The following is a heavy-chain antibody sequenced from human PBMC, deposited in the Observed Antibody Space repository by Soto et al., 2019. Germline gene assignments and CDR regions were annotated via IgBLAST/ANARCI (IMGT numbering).Heavy chain of an antibody. CDR3: ARGYALDT. D-gene: IGHD2-2*01. CDR2: IHPTGGST. J-gene: IGHJ5*02. Sequence: ASVKVSCKASGYTFSDHYLHWVRQAPGQGLEWMGIIHPTGGSTSYAQKFQDRVTMTTDTSTSTVYMELRSLRSDDTAMFYCARGYALDTWGQGTLVTVSS. V-gene: IGHV1-46*01. CDR1: GYTFSDHY.